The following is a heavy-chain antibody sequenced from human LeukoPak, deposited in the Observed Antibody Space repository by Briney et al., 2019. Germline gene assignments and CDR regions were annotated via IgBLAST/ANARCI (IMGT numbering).Heavy chain of an antibody. J-gene: IGHJ5*02. D-gene: IGHD2-2*01. CDR3: ARDGCPTGVGTNCLRHWCDP. CDR1: GVSLCYYF. CDR2: MYYSGPA. V-gene: IGHV4-59*01. Sequence: PSENLSLTCTVSGVSLCYYFWGWLRPRPGMGLVGSGYMYYSGPANYNTSLESLVTISVDTHKNHVPLRLSSLTAPDTAVHYCARDGCPTGVGTNCLRHWCDPWGQGTLVTVSS.